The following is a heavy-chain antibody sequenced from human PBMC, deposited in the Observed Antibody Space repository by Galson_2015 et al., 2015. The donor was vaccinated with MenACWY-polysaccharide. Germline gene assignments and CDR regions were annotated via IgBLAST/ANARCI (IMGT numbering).Heavy chain of an antibody. CDR2: IKHDGSEK. V-gene: IGHV3-7*01. Sequence: SLRLSCAASGFTFNTYWMSWVRQAPGKGLEWVANIKHDGSEKYYVDSVKGRFTISRDNAKNTLYLQMNSLRAEDTAVYYCAKDGPYGRGGSYDYWGLGTLVTVSS. CDR1: GFTFNTYW. J-gene: IGHJ4*02. CDR3: AKDGPYGRGGSYDY. D-gene: IGHD1-26*01.